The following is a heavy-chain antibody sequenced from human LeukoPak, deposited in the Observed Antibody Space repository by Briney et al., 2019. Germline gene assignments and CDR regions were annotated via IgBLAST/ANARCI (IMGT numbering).Heavy chain of an antibody. Sequence: GGSLRLSCAASGFTFSSYVMNWVRQAPGRGLEWVSYISGSSSTIYYADSVKGRFTISRDNAKNSLYLQINSLRDEDTAVYYCVRDRKNYFFDYWGQGTLVTVSS. CDR3: VRDRKNYFFDY. CDR2: ISGSSSTI. V-gene: IGHV3-48*02. CDR1: GFTFSSYV. J-gene: IGHJ4*02.